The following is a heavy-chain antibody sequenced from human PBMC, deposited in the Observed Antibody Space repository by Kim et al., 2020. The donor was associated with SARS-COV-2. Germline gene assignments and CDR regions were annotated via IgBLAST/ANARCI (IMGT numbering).Heavy chain of an antibody. V-gene: IGHV1-69*13. Sequence: SVKVSCKASGGTFSSYAISWVRQAPGQGLEWMGGIIPIFGTANYAQKFQGRVTITADESTSTAYMELSSLRSEDTAVYYCARSEILERRLGVDDYYYGMGVWGKGSTVTVSS. CDR2: IIPIFGTA. D-gene: IGHD1-1*01. CDR3: ARSEILERRLGVDDYYYGMGV. CDR1: GGTFSSYA. J-gene: IGHJ6*04.